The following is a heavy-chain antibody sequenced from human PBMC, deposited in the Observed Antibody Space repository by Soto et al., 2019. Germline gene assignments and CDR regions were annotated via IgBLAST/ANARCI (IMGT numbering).Heavy chain of an antibody. J-gene: IGHJ4*02. Sequence: GGSLRLSCAASGFTFDDYTMHWVRQAPGKGLEWVSLISWDGGSTYYADSVKGRFTISRDNSKNSLYLQMNSLRTEDTALYYCAKDNGGNGNYYFDYWGQGTLVTVSS. CDR3: AKDNGGNGNYYFDY. V-gene: IGHV3-43*01. D-gene: IGHD2-15*01. CDR2: ISWDGGST. CDR1: GFTFDDYT.